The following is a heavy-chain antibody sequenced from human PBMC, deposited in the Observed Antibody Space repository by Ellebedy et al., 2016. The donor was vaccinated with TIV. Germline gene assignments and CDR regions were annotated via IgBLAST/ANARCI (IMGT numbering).Heavy chain of an antibody. V-gene: IGHV4-31*03. D-gene: IGHD3-10*01. CDR3: ARGDGSGSYYR. Sequence: SETLSLTXSVSGASITSGGYYWSWIRQHPGKGLEWIGHNYKGGDTYYNPSLKSRVVISMDTYKNQFSLKVISVTAADTAVYYCARGDGSGSYYRWGQGTLVTASS. CDR2: NYKGGDT. J-gene: IGHJ4*02. CDR1: GASITSGGYY.